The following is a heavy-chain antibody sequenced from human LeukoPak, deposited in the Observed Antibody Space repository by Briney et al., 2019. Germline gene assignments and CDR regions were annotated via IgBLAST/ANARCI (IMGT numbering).Heavy chain of an antibody. D-gene: IGHD3-3*01. Sequence: PSETLSLTCTVSGGSISSGDYYWSWIRQPPGKGLAWIGYIYYSGSTYYNPSLKSRVTISVDTSKNQSSLKLSSVTAADTAVYYCARAPNTYYDFWSGYYTGTTYLDYWGQGTLVTVSS. CDR1: GGSISSGDYY. J-gene: IGHJ4*02. CDR2: IYYSGST. CDR3: ARAPNTYYDFWSGYYTGTTYLDY. V-gene: IGHV4-30-4*08.